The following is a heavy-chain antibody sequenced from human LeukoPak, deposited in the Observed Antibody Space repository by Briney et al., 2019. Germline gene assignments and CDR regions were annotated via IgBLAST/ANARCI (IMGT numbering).Heavy chain of an antibody. V-gene: IGHV1-3*01. CDR2: INAGNGYT. CDR1: GYTFTTYA. Sequence: ASVKVSCKASGYTFTTYATHWVRQAPGQRLEWMGWINAGNGYTKSSQRFQGRVTFTRDTSASTAYMELSSLRSEDTAVYYCARGISVEYSSPYGYWGQGTLVTVSS. D-gene: IGHD6-6*01. J-gene: IGHJ4*02. CDR3: ARGISVEYSSPYGY.